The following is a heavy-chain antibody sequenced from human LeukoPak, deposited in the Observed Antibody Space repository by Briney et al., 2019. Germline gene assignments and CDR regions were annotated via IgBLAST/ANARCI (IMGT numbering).Heavy chain of an antibody. J-gene: IGHJ5*01. V-gene: IGHV3-21*01. CDR3: ARVAVAGPTGWFDS. Sequence: GGSLRLSCAASGFALNAYSLTWVCQAPGKGLEWVSSISSTSAYIHYAESVKGRFTISRDNIDNVVYLQMNSLRVEDTAVYFCARVAVAGPTGWFDSWGQGTLVTVSS. CDR1: GFALNAYS. CDR2: ISSTSAYI. D-gene: IGHD6-19*01.